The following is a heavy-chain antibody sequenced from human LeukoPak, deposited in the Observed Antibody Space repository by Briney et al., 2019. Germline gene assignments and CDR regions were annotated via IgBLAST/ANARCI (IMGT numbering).Heavy chain of an antibody. V-gene: IGHV3-66*02. CDR2: IYSGGST. J-gene: IGHJ4*02. CDR1: GFTVSSNY. D-gene: IGHD4-23*01. CDR3: ARDPLAQDYDGDY. Sequence: PGGSLRLSCTASGFTVSSNYMGWVRQAPGKGLEWVSVIYSGGSTYYADSVKGRFTISRDNSKNTLYLQMNSLRAEDTAVYYCARDPLAQDYDGDYWGQGTLVTVSS.